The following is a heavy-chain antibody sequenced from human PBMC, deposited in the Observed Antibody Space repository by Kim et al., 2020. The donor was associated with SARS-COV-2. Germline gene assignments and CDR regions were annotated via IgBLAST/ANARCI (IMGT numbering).Heavy chain of an antibody. CDR2: T. CDR3: ARASFDMSFDY. V-gene: IGHV4-59*01. J-gene: IGHJ4*02. D-gene: IGHD3-9*01. Sequence: TNYNPSRKSRVTISVDTSKNQFSLKLSSVTAADTAVYYCARASFDMSFDYWGQGTLVTVSS.